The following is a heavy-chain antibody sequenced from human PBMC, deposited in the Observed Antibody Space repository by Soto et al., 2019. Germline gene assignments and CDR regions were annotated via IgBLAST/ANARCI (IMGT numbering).Heavy chain of an antibody. Sequence: TSETLSLTCTVSGGSISSGGYYWSWIRQHPGKGLEWIGCIYYSGSTYYNPSLKSRVTISVDTSKNQFSLKLSSVTAADTAVYYCARVAYYDSSGPKFDYWGQGTLVTVSS. CDR2: IYYSGST. D-gene: IGHD3-22*01. CDR1: GGSISSGGYY. CDR3: ARVAYYDSSGPKFDY. V-gene: IGHV4-31*03. J-gene: IGHJ4*02.